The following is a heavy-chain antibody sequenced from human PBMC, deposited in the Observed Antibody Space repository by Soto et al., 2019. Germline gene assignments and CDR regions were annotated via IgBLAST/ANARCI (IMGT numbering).Heavy chain of an antibody. Sequence: PSETLSLTCTVSGGSVSSGIYYWSWIRQPPGKGLEWIGYIYYTGSTNYNPSLESRVTIPVDTSRNQFSLKLTSVTAADTAVYYCGKVVRYKYKVMEVWGKGTRVTVSS. J-gene: IGHJ6*04. CDR3: GKVVRYKYKVMEV. V-gene: IGHV4-61*01. CDR1: GGSVSSGIYY. D-gene: IGHD1-1*01. CDR2: IYYTGST.